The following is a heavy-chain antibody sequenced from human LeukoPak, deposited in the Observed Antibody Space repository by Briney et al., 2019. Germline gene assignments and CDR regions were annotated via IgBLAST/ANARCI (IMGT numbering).Heavy chain of an antibody. D-gene: IGHD1-26*01. CDR3: ARGWEGYFDY. J-gene: IGHJ4*02. Sequence: GGSLRLSCAVSAFTFSSYALHWVRQAPGKGLEWVAVISNDGSKKDYADSVKGRFTISRDNSKNTLYLQMNSLRAEDTAVYYCARGWEGYFDYWGQGTLVTVSS. CDR1: AFTFSSYA. CDR2: ISNDGSKK. V-gene: IGHV3-30*04.